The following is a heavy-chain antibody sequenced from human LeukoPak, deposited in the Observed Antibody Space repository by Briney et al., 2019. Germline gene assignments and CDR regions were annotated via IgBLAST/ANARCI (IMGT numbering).Heavy chain of an antibody. Sequence: GGSLRLSCTASGFTFRSYSMSWVRQAPGKGLEWISSMSGSSTYIYYGDSVRGRFTISRDNAKNSLHLQMNSLRADDEGVYYCAREGGNYFYMDVWGIGTTVTISS. V-gene: IGHV3-21*01. CDR3: AREGGNYFYMDV. CDR2: MSGSSTYI. CDR1: GFTFRSYS. J-gene: IGHJ6*03. D-gene: IGHD2-15*01.